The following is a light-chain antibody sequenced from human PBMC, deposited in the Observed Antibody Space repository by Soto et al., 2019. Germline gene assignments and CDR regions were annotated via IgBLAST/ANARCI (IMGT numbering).Light chain of an antibody. Sequence: QSALTQPPSVSGSPGQSVTISCTGTSSDVGSYNRVSWYQQPPGTAPKLMICEVSNRPSGVPDRFSGSKSGNTASLTISGLQAEDEADYYCSLYTSSSTYVFGTGTKVTVL. CDR2: EVS. CDR1: SSDVGSYNR. V-gene: IGLV2-18*01. J-gene: IGLJ1*01. CDR3: SLYTSSSTYV.